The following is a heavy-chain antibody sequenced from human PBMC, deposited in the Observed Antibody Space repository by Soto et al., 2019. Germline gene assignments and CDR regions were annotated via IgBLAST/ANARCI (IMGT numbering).Heavy chain of an antibody. J-gene: IGHJ4*02. V-gene: IGHV1-24*01. CDR3: ATEHRKDILTGYYI. CDR2: FDPEDGET. CDR1: GYTLTELS. D-gene: IGHD3-9*01. Sequence: ASVKVSCKVSGYTLTELSMHWVRQAPGKGLEWMGGFDPEDGETIYAQKFQGRVTMTEDTSTDTAYMELSSLRSEDTAVYYCATEHRKDILTGYYIWGQGTLVTVSS.